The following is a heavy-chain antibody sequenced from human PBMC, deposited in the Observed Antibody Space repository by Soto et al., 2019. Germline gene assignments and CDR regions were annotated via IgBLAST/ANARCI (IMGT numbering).Heavy chain of an antibody. CDR2: MNFNGGET. V-gene: IGHV1-2*02. J-gene: IGHJ3*01. D-gene: IGHD3-16*01. CDR1: GSTFRVYY. CDR3: ARRLWPGALDV. Sequence: QVQLVQSGAEVKKPGASVKVSCTTAGSTFRVYYVHWVRQAPGQGLEGVGWMNFNGGETMSAQTFKGRVTMTRDTSISTAYMELYRLTFDDAAVYYCARRLWPGALDVWGQGSMVTVSS.